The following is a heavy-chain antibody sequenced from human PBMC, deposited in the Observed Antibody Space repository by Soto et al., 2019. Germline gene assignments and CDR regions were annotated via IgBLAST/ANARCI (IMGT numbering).Heavy chain of an antibody. CDR1: GFTFDDYA. J-gene: IGHJ4*02. D-gene: IGHD3-16*02. CDR3: AKDLGGKLGELSFPFDY. Sequence: GGSLRLSCAASGFTFDDYAMHWVRQAPGKGLEWVSGISWNSGSIGDADSVKGRFTISRDNAKNSLYLQMNSLRAEDTALCYCAKDLGGKLGELSFPFDYWGQRTLVTVSS. V-gene: IGHV3-9*01. CDR2: ISWNSGSI.